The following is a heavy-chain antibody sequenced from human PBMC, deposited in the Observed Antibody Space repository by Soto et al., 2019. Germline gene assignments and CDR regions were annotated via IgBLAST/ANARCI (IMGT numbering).Heavy chain of an antibody. CDR1: GYTFTSYA. CDR3: ARDHRDDSSGYYYPIVYYYGMDV. V-gene: IGHV1-3*01. CDR2: INAGNGNT. D-gene: IGHD3-22*01. Sequence: ASVKVSCKASGYTFTSYAMHWVRQAPEQRLEWMGWINAGNGNTKYSQKFQGRVTITRDTSASTACMELSSLRSEDTAVYYCARDHRDDSSGYYYPIVYYYGMDVWGQGTTVTVSS. J-gene: IGHJ6*02.